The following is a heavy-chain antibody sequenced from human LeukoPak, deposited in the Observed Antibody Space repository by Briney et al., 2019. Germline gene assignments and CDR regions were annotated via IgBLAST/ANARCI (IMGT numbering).Heavy chain of an antibody. CDR2: ISSSSSYI. CDR3: ARDLLYCSSTSCYLDY. CDR1: GFTFSSYS. J-gene: IGHJ4*02. V-gene: IGHV3-21*01. D-gene: IGHD2-2*01. Sequence: PGGSLRLSCAASGFTFSSYSMNWVRHAPGKGLERVSSISSSSSYIYYADSVKGRFTISRDNAKNSLYLQMNSLRAEDTAVYYCARDLLYCSSTSCYLDYRGQGTLVTVSS.